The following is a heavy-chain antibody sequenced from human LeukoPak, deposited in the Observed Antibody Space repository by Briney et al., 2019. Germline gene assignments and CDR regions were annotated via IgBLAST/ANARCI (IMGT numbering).Heavy chain of an antibody. D-gene: IGHD5-24*01. J-gene: IGHJ4*02. CDR3: ARLGNYWDFDN. CDR2: IDSGGRT. CDR1: GFSVSSNY. Sequence: GSLRLSCAASGFSVSSNYMSWVRQPPGKGLEWVSVIDSGGRTYYADSIQGRFTFSRDDSKNTLYLQMISLRAEDTAVYYCARLGNYWDFDNWGQGTLVTVSS. V-gene: IGHV3-53*01.